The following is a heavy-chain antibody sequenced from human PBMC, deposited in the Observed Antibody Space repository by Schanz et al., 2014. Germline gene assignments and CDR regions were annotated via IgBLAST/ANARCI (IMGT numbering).Heavy chain of an antibody. CDR2: IWSDGSTK. J-gene: IGHJ4*02. CDR1: GFAFSVYG. V-gene: IGHV3-33*01. D-gene: IGHD5-12*01. Sequence: VQLVESGGGLVQPGGSLRLSCAASGFAFSVYGMHWVRQAPGKGPEWVAVIWSDGSTKYYADSVEGRFTISRDNSRNTLYLQMNSLRTEDTAVYYCASPSGYSDYGTYFDFWGQGTLVTVSS. CDR3: ASPSGYSDYGTYFDF.